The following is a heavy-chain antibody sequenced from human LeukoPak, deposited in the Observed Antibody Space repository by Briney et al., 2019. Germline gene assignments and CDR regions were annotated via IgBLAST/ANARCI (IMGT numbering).Heavy chain of an antibody. J-gene: IGHJ4*02. V-gene: IGHV4-34*01. CDR3: ARGGKDYNYDY. Sequence: SETLSLTCAVYGGSFSGYYWSWIRQPPGKGLEWIGEINHSGSTNYNPSLKSRATISVDTPKYQFSLKLSSVTAADTAVYYCARGGKDYNYDYWGQGTLVTVSS. CDR1: GGSFSGYY. D-gene: IGHD5-24*01. CDR2: INHSGST.